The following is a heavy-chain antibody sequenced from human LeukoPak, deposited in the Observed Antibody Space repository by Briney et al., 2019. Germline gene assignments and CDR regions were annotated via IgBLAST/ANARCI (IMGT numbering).Heavy chain of an antibody. CDR2: IGGDGVST. CDR3: AKTLRLGELSLYRPCDS. J-gene: IGHJ4*02. CDR1: GFTFEDYA. Sequence: PGGSLRLSCAASGFTFEDYAMHWVRQGPGKGLEGVSLIGGDGVSTYYADSVKGRFTISRDNGKNSLYLEMNSLRTEDTALYYCAKTLRLGELSLYRPCDSWGQGTLVTVSS. V-gene: IGHV3-43*02. D-gene: IGHD3-16*02.